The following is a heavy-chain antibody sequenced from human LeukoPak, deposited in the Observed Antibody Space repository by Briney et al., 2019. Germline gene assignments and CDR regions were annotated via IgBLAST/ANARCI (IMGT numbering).Heavy chain of an antibody. CDR2: ISGRSHAI. J-gene: IGHJ6*02. CDR1: GLNFSTYS. Sequence: GGSLRLSCAASGLNFSTYSFNWVRQAPGKGLEWISSISGRSHAINYAHSVRGRFTISRDNAEKSLYLQMNSLRAEDTAVYYCARGPYGDYDYYYATDIWGQGTTVTVSS. V-gene: IGHV3-21*01. D-gene: IGHD4-17*01. CDR3: ARGPYGDYDYYYATDI.